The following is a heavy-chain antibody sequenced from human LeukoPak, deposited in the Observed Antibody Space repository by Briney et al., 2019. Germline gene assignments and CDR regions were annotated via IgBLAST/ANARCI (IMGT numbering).Heavy chain of an antibody. V-gene: IGHV1-18*04. CDR3: ARGELPDY. D-gene: IGHD5-24*01. CDR2: ISAYNSNT. J-gene: IGHJ4*02. Sequence: ASVKVSCKASGYTFTGYYMHWVRQAPGQGLEWMGWISAYNSNTNYAQKLQGRVTMTTDTSTSTAYMELRSLRSDDTAVYYCARGELPDYWGQGTLVTVSS. CDR1: GYTFTGYY.